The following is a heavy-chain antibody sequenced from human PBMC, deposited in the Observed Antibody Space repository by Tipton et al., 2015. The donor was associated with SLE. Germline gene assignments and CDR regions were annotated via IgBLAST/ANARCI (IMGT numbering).Heavy chain of an antibody. CDR2: IYYTGTT. Sequence: TLSLTCTVSGGSINTGGYYWSWIRQLPGKGLEWIGYIYYTGTTYYNPSVKSRVTISVDTSKNQFSLKLSSVTAADTAVYYCARHRAYSGYDLFYFDYWGQGTLVTVSS. CDR1: GGSINTGGYY. D-gene: IGHD5-12*01. CDR3: ARHRAYSGYDLFYFDY. J-gene: IGHJ4*02. V-gene: IGHV4-31*03.